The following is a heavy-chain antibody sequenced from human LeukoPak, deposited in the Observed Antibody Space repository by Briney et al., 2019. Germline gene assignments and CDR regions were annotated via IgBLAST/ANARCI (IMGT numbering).Heavy chain of an antibody. D-gene: IGHD2-15*01. CDR2: IFYSGNT. CDR3: VRHRMPDALASAFDY. CDR1: GGSISSSGFY. J-gene: IGHJ4*02. Sequence: SETLSLTCTVSGGSISSSGFYWVWIRQTPGKGLEWIGAIFYSGNTYYNPSLKSRVTISVDTSKNQFSLKLSSVTAADTAVYYCVRHRMPDALASAFDYWGQGTLVTVSS. V-gene: IGHV4-39*01.